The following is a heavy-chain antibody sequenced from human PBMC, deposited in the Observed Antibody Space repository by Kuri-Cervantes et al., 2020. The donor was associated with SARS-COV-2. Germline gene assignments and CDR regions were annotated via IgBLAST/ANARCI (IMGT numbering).Heavy chain of an antibody. J-gene: IGHJ6*02. D-gene: IGHD2-2*01. CDR3: ARGRHEDIVVVPDDYYYGMDV. Sequence: SVKVSCKASGGTLGSYAISWVRQAPGQGLEWMGGIIPIFGTANYAQKFQGRVTITADESTSTAYMELSSLRSEDTAVYYCARGRHEDIVVVPDDYYYGMDVWGQGTTVTVSS. CDR2: IIPIFGTA. V-gene: IGHV1-69*13. CDR1: GGTLGSYA.